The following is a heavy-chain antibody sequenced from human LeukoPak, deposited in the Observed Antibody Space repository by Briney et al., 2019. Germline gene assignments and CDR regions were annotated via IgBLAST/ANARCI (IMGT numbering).Heavy chain of an antibody. CDR2: IIGSGGST. J-gene: IGHJ4*02. D-gene: IGHD3-3*01. Sequence: PGGSLRLSCAASGFTFSSYAMSWVRQAPGKGLGWVSAIIGSGGSTYYADSVKGRFTISRDNSKNTLYLQMNSLRAEDTAVYYCAKDQRPLFWSGYQGGSDYWGQGTLVTVSS. V-gene: IGHV3-23*01. CDR3: AKDQRPLFWSGYQGGSDY. CDR1: GFTFSSYA.